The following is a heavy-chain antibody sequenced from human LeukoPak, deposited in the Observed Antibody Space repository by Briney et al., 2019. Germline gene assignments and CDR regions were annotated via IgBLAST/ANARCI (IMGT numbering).Heavy chain of an antibody. CDR2: ISYDGSNK. V-gene: IGHV3-30*18. CDR1: GFTFSSYG. CDR3: AKDFPYGDYPTYFDY. Sequence: SGGSLRLSCAASGFTFSSYGMHWVRQAPGKGLEWVAVISYDGSNKYYADSVKGRFTISRDNSKNTLYLQMNSLRAEDTAVYYCAKDFPYGDYPTYFDYWGQGTLVTVSS. J-gene: IGHJ4*02. D-gene: IGHD4-17*01.